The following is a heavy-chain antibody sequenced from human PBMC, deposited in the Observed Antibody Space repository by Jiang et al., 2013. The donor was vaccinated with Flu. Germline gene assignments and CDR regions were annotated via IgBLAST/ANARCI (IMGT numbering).Heavy chain of an antibody. V-gene: IGHV3-23*04. CDR2: ISESGGST. CDR3: AKRRVVLLLDDNYKYGMDV. CDR1: GFTFRKYV. D-gene: IGHD3-16*01. Sequence: QLVESGGDLVQPGGSLRLSCAASGFTFRKYVMSWIRRAPGKGLEWVSVISESGGSTYYADSVKGRFTISRDNSKNTVFLQMSGLRADDTAIYYCAKRRVVLLLDDNYKYGMDVWGQGTTVTVSS. J-gene: IGHJ6*02.